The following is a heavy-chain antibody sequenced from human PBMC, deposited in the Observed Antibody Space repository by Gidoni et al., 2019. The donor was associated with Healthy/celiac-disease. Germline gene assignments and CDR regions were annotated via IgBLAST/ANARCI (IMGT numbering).Heavy chain of an antibody. CDR1: GFTFSSYA. V-gene: IGHV3-23*01. D-gene: IGHD3-9*01. Sequence: EVQPLESGGGLVQPGGSLRLACAASGFTFSSYAMSWVRQAPGKGLGWVSAMSGSGGSTYYADSVKGRFTISRDNSKNTLYLQMNSLRAEDTAVYYCAKDKGRYDILTMVDYWGQGTLVTVSS. CDR2: MSGSGGST. J-gene: IGHJ4*02. CDR3: AKDKGRYDILTMVDY.